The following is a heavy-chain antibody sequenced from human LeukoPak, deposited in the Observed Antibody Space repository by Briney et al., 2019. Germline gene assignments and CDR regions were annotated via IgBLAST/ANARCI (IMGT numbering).Heavy chain of an antibody. CDR1: GGSIRGYY. CDR2: IYSSGST. Sequence: PSETLSLTCNVSGGSIRGYYWSWIRQPPGKGLEWIVYIYSSGSTNYNPSLKSRVTMSVDTSKNQFSLKLSSVTAADTAVYYCAREEYSNVYYYMDVWGKGTTVTVSS. V-gene: IGHV4-4*08. D-gene: IGHD6-6*01. CDR3: AREEYSNVYYYMDV. J-gene: IGHJ6*03.